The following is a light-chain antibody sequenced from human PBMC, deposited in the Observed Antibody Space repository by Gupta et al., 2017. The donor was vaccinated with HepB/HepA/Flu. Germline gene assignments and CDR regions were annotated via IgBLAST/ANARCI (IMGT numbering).Light chain of an antibody. J-gene: IGKJ2*01. CDR2: GAS. CDR3: QQKET. CDR1: QSVSGTS. V-gene: IGKV3-20*01. Sequence: EVVLTQSPDTQSLSPGERATLSCRASQSVSGTSLTGYQQKPGQAPRLLLYGASSRPAGIQDRFTGSGSGTDFTRTISRMEPEDFAGFYGQQKETFGQGTKLEI.